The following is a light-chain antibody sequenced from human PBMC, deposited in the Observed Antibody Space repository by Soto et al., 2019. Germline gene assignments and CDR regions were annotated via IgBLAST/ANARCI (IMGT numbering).Light chain of an antibody. CDR1: QSVSSN. CDR3: QQYNNWPPWT. Sequence: EIVMTQSPATLSVSPGERATLSCRASQSVSSNLAWYQQKPGQAPRLLIYGASTRATGIPARFSGSGSGTEFTLTISSLQSEDFAVYYCQQYNNWPPWTFGXGTKXXXK. J-gene: IGKJ1*01. CDR2: GAS. V-gene: IGKV3-15*01.